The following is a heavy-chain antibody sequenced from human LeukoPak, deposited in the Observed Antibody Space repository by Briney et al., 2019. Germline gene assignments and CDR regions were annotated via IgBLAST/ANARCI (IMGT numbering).Heavy chain of an antibody. CDR3: ARDRGSGGSCNGCGWFDP. V-gene: IGHV3-11*04. D-gene: IGHD2-15*01. CDR1: GFTFDDYG. Sequence: GGSLRLSCAASGFTFDDYGMSWVRQAPGKGLEWVSYISSSGSTIYYADSVKGRFTISRDNAKNSLYLQMNSLRAEDTAVYYCARDRGSGGSCNGCGWFDPWGQGTLVTVSS. J-gene: IGHJ5*02. CDR2: ISSSGSTI.